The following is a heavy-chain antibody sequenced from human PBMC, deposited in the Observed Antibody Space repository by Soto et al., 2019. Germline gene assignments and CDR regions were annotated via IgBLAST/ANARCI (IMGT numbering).Heavy chain of an antibody. CDR1: GGTFSDYA. CDR2: IIPLTETP. V-gene: IGHV1-69*01. Sequence: QVTVVQSGAEVKKPGSSVKVSCKASGGTFSDYAISWVRQAPGQGLEWMGGIIPLTETPVYAQTVQGRLTISADEVTSVAYMELSTLRSDDTAVYYCAIGTRSSWSCDFWGQGTLVTVSS. CDR3: AIGTRSSWSCDF. J-gene: IGHJ4*02. D-gene: IGHD6-13*01.